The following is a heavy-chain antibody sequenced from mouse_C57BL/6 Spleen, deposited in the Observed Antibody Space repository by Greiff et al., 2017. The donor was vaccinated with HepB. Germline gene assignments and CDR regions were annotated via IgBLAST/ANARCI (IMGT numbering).Heavy chain of an antibody. CDR1: GFTFSDYG. V-gene: IGHV5-17*01. J-gene: IGHJ4*01. CDR2: ISSGSSTI. CDR3: AKIYDGYFSMDY. Sequence: EVMLVESGGGLVKPGGSLKLSCAASGFTFSDYGMHWVRQAPEKGLEWVAYISSGSSTIYYADTVKGRITISRDNAKHTRFLQMTSLRSEDTAMYYCAKIYDGYFSMDYWGQGTSVTVSS. D-gene: IGHD2-3*01.